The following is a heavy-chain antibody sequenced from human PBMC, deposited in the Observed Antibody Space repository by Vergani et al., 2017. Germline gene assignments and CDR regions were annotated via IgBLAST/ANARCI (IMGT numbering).Heavy chain of an antibody. V-gene: IGHV4-30-4*08. J-gene: IGHJ5*02. CDR1: GGSISGGDFF. Sequence: QVQLQESGPGLVKPSQTLSLTCTVSGGSISGGDFFWSWIRQPPGKGLEWVGYIHYSGRTYYNPSLKSRISISVDTSKNQFSLKLSSVTAADMAVYYCARATYYYGSGSYPWFDPWGQGTLVTVSS. CDR3: ARATYYYGSGSYPWFDP. D-gene: IGHD3-10*01. CDR2: IHYSGRT.